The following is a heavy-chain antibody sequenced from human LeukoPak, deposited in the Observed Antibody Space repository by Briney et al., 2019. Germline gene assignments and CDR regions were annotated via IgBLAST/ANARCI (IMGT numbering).Heavy chain of an antibody. V-gene: IGHV3-7*01. D-gene: IGHD6-19*01. CDR3: ATTVPGYPDDYFDY. J-gene: IGHJ4*02. Sequence: GGSLRLSCAASEFTFSNYWMSWVRQAPGKGLERVAHTNQDGSKNYYVDSLKGRFTISKDNAKKSLYLQMNSLRDEDTAVYYCATTVPGYPDDYFDYWGQGTLVTVSS. CDR1: EFTFSNYW. CDR2: TNQDGSKN.